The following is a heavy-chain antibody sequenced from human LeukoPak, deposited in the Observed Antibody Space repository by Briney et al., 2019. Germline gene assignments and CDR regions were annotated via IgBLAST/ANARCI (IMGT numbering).Heavy chain of an antibody. CDR2: ISSSSSTI. D-gene: IGHD5-12*01. CDR3: ASATEWLRFDY. V-gene: IGHV3-48*04. Sequence: GGSLRLSCAASGFTFSSYSMNWVRQAPGKGLEWVSYISSSSSTIYYADSVKGRFTISRDNAKNSLYLQMNSLRAEDTAVYYCASATEWLRFDYWGQGTLVTVSS. J-gene: IGHJ4*02. CDR1: GFTFSSYS.